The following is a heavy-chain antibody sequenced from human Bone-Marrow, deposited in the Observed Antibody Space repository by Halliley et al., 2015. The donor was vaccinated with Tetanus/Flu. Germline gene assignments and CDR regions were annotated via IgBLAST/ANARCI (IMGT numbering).Heavy chain of an antibody. CDR2: IYYTGVT. J-gene: IGHJ4*02. V-gene: IGHV4-59*01. CDR3: ARDRSGSSDY. CDR1: GGSLSSYY. Sequence: TLSLTCTVSGGSLSSYYWSWIRQPPGKGLEWIGYIYYTGVTNYNPSLKSRVTLSIDTSKNQFSLKLSSVTAADTAVYYCARDRSGSSDYWGQGTLVTVSS. D-gene: IGHD1-26*01.